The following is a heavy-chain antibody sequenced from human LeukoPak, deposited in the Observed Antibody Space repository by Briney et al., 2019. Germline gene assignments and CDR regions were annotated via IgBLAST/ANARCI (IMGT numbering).Heavy chain of an antibody. CDR2: IYSGGST. Sequence: GGSLRLSCAASGFTVSSNYMSWVRQAPGKGLEWVSVIYSGGSTYYVDSVKGRFTISRDNSKNTLYLQMNSLRAEDTAVYYCASSLGYCTNGVCYDYYYYYMDVWGKGTTVTVSS. CDR1: GFTVSSNY. CDR3: ASSLGYCTNGVCYDYYYYYMDV. J-gene: IGHJ6*03. D-gene: IGHD2-8*01. V-gene: IGHV3-66*02.